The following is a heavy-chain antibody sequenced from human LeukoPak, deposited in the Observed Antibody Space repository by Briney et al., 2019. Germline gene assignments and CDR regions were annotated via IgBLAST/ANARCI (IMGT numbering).Heavy chain of an antibody. CDR2: IKQDGSEK. J-gene: IGHJ4*02. CDR1: GFTFSSYW. V-gene: IGHV3-7*01. D-gene: IGHD3-3*01. Sequence: GGSLRLSCAASGFTFSSYWMSWVRQAPGKGLEWVANIKQDGSEKYYVDSVKGRFTISRDNAKNSLYLQMNSLRAEDTAVYYCARDLGRITIFALGYWGQGTLVTVSS. CDR3: ARDLGRITIFALGY.